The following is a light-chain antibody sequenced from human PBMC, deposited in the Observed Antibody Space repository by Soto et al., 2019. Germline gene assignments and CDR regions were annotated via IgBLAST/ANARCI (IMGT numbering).Light chain of an antibody. CDR2: ASS. J-gene: IGKJ4*01. Sequence: VMTQSPANLSVSPGEGVTLFCRASQNVATNLAWYQLKPGQAPRLLIHASSTRAAGIPGNFSGSGSGTQFSLTISSVQSEDAAVYYCQQYYHWGLSFGGGTKVEI. CDR3: QQYYHWGLS. CDR1: QNVATN. V-gene: IGKV3D-15*01.